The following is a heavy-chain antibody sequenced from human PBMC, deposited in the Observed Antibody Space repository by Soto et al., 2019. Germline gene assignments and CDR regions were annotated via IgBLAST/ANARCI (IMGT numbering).Heavy chain of an antibody. CDR2: IRGSGGST. D-gene: IGHD3-9*01. CDR1: GFTFSSYA. CDR3: ATSGYFDWLFQDFDY. V-gene: IGHV3-23*01. J-gene: IGHJ4*02. Sequence: GGSLRLSCAASGFTFSSYAMSWVRQAPGKGLEWVSAIRGSGGSTYYADSVKGRFTISRDNSKNTLYLQMNSLRAEDTAVYYCATSGYFDWLFQDFDYWGQGTLVTVSS.